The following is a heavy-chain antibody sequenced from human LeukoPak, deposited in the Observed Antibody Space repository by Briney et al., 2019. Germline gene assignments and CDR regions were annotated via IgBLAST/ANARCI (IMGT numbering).Heavy chain of an antibody. D-gene: IGHD6-13*01. CDR2: LYPGDSDT. Sequence: GESLKISCTGSGYSFTSYWIAWVRQMPGKGLDWMGILYPGDSDTRYSPSFQGQVTISADKSITTAYLQWSSLKSADTAIYYCARRAVAAAGENAEYFQHWGEGTLVTVSS. CDR3: ARRAVAAAGENAEYFQH. V-gene: IGHV5-51*01. CDR1: GYSFTSYW. J-gene: IGHJ1*01.